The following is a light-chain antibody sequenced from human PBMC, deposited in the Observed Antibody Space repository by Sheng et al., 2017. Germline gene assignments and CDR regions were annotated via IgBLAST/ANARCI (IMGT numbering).Light chain of an antibody. CDR2: DVS. J-gene: IGLJ3*02. Sequence: QSALTQPRSVSGSPGQSVTISCTGSSSDIGGYNYVSWYQQLPGKAPKLMIFDVSKRPSGVRDRFSGSKSGNTASLTTSGLQAEDEADYYCCSYAGNYIRVFGGGT. CDR1: SSDIGGYNY. CDR3: CSYAGNYIRV. V-gene: IGLV2-11*01.